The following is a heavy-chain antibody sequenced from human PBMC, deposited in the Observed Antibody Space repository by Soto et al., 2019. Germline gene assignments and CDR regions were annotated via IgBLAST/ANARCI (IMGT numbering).Heavy chain of an antibody. Sequence: QVQLQESGPGLVKPSETLSLTCTVSGGSISSYYWSWIRQPPGKGLEWIGYIYYSGSTNYNPSLTGLVTIPVDTSKNQFSLKLSSVTAADTAVYYCARDVGSYYDSSGYYSRQTLFDYWGQGTLVTVSS. V-gene: IGHV4-59*01. CDR1: GGSISSYY. J-gene: IGHJ4*02. D-gene: IGHD3-22*01. CDR3: ARDVGSYYDSSGYYSRQTLFDY. CDR2: IYYSGST.